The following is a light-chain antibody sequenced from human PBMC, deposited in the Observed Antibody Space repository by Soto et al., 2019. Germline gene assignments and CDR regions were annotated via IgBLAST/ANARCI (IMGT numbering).Light chain of an antibody. CDR1: SSDVGGYNY. CDR3: SSYTSSSICTR. J-gene: IGLJ2*01. V-gene: IGLV2-14*01. CDR2: DVS. Sequence: QSALTQPASVSGSPEQSITISCTGTSSDVGGYNYVSWYQQHPGKAPKLMIFDVSNRPSGVSNRFSGSKSGNTASLTISGLQAEDVADYYCSSYTSSSICTRFGGGTKLTVL.